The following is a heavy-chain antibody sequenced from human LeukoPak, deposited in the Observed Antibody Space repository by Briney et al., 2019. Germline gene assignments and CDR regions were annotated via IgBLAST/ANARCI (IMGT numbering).Heavy chain of an antibody. CDR3: ARDQGLLVRQFDY. V-gene: IGHV1-46*01. CDR1: GYTFTSYY. J-gene: IGHJ4*02. Sequence: ASVTVSCTASGYTFTSYYMHWVRQAPGQGLEWMGIINPSGGSTSYAQKFQGRVTMTRDTSTSTVYMELSSLRSEDTAVYYCARDQGLLVRQFDYWGQGTLVTVSS. CDR2: INPSGGST. D-gene: IGHD2-8*02.